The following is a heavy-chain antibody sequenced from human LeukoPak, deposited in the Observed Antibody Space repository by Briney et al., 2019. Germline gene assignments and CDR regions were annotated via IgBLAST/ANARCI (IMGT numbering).Heavy chain of an antibody. V-gene: IGHV1-69*13. D-gene: IGHD6-13*01. CDR2: VIPIFGTA. CDR3: ARASGSLGSSWYIGTNYYYYGMDV. CDR1: GGTFSSYA. J-gene: IGHJ6*02. Sequence: SVKVSCKASGGTFSSYAISWVRQAPGQGLEWMGGVIPIFGTANYAQKFQGRVTITADESTSTAYMELSSLRSEDTAVYYCARASGSLGSSWYIGTNYYYYGMDVWGQGTTVTVSS.